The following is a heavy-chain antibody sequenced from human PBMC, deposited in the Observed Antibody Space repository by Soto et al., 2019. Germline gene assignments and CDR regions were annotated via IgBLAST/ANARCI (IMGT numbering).Heavy chain of an antibody. J-gene: IGHJ6*02. V-gene: IGHV3-43*02. Sequence: GGSLRLSCAASGFTFDDYAMHWVRQAPGKGLEWVSLISGDGGSTYYADSVKGRFTISRYNSKNSLYLQMNSLRTEDTAMYYCAKMETRDGYNYYYYGMDVWGQGTTVTVSS. CDR3: AKMETRDGYNYYYYGMDV. CDR2: ISGDGGST. D-gene: IGHD5-18*01. CDR1: GFTFDDYA.